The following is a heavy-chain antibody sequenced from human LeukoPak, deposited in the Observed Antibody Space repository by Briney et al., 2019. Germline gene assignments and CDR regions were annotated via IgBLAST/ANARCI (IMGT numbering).Heavy chain of an antibody. J-gene: IGHJ4*02. CDR1: GFTFSSYS. CDR3: ARHVVAVGFDY. CDR2: ISSSSSYI. V-gene: IGHV3-21*01. D-gene: IGHD3-22*01. Sequence: GGSLRLSCAASGFTFSSYSMNWVRQAPGKGLEGVSSISSSSSYIYYAVSVRGRFTISRDNAENSLYLQMNSLRAEDTAVYYCARHVVAVGFDYWGQGTLVTVSS.